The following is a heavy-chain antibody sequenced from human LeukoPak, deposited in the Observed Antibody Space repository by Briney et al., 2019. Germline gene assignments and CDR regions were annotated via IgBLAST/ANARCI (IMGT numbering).Heavy chain of an antibody. Sequence: GASVKVSCKASGNTFTGCYVHWVRQAPGQGLEWMEWINPNSGGTNYAQKFQGRVTMTRDTSISTAYMELSRLRSDDTAVYYCATTNSSSWYCYFDYWGQGTLVTVSS. V-gene: IGHV1-2*02. CDR2: INPNSGGT. D-gene: IGHD6-13*01. CDR3: ATTNSSSWYCYFDY. CDR1: GNTFTGCY. J-gene: IGHJ4*02.